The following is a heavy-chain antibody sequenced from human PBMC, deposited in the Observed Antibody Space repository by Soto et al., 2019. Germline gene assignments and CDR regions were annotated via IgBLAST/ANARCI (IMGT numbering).Heavy chain of an antibody. Sequence: QVQLVESGGGEVQPGTSLRLSCIASGFIFSNNGMHWVRQAPGKGLEWVALVSHDGRKTFYADSVKGRLTIYRDNSKNTVYLHMNNLRPEDTAVYRCARDLRQGASGATVYGMAVWGQGTTVTFSS. CDR3: ARDLRQGASGATVYGMAV. V-gene: IGHV3-30*03. J-gene: IGHJ6*02. CDR2: VSHDGRKT. CDR1: GFIFSNNG. D-gene: IGHD7-27*01.